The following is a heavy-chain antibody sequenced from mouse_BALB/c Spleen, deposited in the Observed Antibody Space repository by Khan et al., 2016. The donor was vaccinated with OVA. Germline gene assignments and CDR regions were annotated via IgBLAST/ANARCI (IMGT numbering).Heavy chain of an antibody. D-gene: IGHD1-1*01. CDR2: ISYSGRT. Sequence: VQLQQSGPGLVKPSQSLSLTCTVTGYSITSDYAWNWIRQFPGNKLEWMGYISYSGRTSYNPSLKSRISITRDPSKNQFFLQLNSVTTEDTATYDCARSVTITTVVATDFDYWGQGTTLTVSS. J-gene: IGHJ2*01. CDR1: GYSITSDYA. V-gene: IGHV3-2*02. CDR3: ARSVTITTVVATDFDY.